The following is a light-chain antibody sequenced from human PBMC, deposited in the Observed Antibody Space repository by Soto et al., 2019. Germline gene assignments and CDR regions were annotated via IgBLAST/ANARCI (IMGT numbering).Light chain of an antibody. CDR1: SSDVDGYNY. CDR2: DVS. CDR3: SSYTSSNTRQIV. V-gene: IGLV2-14*03. Sequence: QSALTQPASVSGSPGQSITISCTGTSSDVDGYNYVSWYQHHPGKAPKLMIYDVSNRPSGISNRFSGSKSGNTASLTISGLQPEYEADYYCSSYTSSNTRQIVLGTGTKVTVL. J-gene: IGLJ1*01.